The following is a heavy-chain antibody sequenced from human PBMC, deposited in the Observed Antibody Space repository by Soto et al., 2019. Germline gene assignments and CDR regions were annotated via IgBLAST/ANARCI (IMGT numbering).Heavy chain of an antibody. J-gene: IGHJ4*02. Sequence: PGGSLRLSCAASGFTFSSYAMSWVRQAPGKGLEWVSAISGSGGSTYYADSVKDRFTISRDNSKNTLYLQMNSLRAEDTAVYYCAKDAVVVVTATSFDYWGQGTLVTVSS. CDR3: AKDAVVVVTATSFDY. D-gene: IGHD2-21*02. V-gene: IGHV3-23*01. CDR2: ISGSGGST. CDR1: GFTFSSYA.